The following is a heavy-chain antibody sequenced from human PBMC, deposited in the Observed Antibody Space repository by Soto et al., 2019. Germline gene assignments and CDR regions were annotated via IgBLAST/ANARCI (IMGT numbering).Heavy chain of an antibody. J-gene: IGHJ4*02. CDR1: GGSISSGGYY. Sequence: QVQLQESGPGLVKPSQTLSLTCTVSGGSISSGGYYWSWIRQHPGKGLEWIGYIYYSGSTYYNPSLKSRVTISVDTSKNQFSLKLSSVTDADTAVYYCARGSEVGATLFDYWGQGTLVTVSS. D-gene: IGHD1-26*01. CDR3: ARGSEVGATLFDY. V-gene: IGHV4-31*03. CDR2: IYYSGST.